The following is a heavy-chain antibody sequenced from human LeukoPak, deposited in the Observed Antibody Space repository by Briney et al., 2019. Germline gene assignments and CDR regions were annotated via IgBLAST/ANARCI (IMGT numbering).Heavy chain of an antibody. V-gene: IGHV4-59*01. CDR1: GDSISNYY. Sequence: SETLSLTCTVSGDSISNYYWSWIRQSPGKELEWIGHMYNRGSTIYNPSLKSRVTISTDTSKNQFSLRLTSVTAADTAVYYCARAEKAATGTLDYWGQGTLITVSS. D-gene: IGHD6-25*01. CDR2: MYNRGST. CDR3: ARAEKAATGTLDY. J-gene: IGHJ4*02.